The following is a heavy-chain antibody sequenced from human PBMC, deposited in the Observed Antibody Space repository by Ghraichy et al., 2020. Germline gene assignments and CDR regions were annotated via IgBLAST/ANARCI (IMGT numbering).Heavy chain of an antibody. V-gene: IGHV4-59*01. D-gene: IGHD3-16*01. J-gene: IGHJ5*02. CDR2: IYYSGST. CDR1: GGSISSYY. Sequence: TLSLICTVSGGSISSYYWSWIRQPPGKGLEWIGYIYYSGSTNYNPSLKSRVTISVDTSKNQFSLKLSSVTAADTAVYYCARGGPNCFDPWGQGTLVTVSS. CDR3: ARGGPNCFDP.